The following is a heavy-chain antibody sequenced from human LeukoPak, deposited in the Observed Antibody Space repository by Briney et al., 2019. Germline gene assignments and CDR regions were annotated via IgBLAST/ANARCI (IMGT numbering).Heavy chain of an antibody. D-gene: IGHD3-22*01. Sequence: GGSLRLSCAASGFTFSGSTMNWVRQAPGKGLEWVSFISTSSSYIYYADSVRGRFTISRDNAKKSLYLQMNSLRAEDTAVYYCARDWGLLYDSSGYLGSYWGQGTLVTVSS. V-gene: IGHV3-21*01. CDR2: ISTSSSYI. CDR1: GFTFSGST. CDR3: ARDWGLLYDSSGYLGSY. J-gene: IGHJ4*02.